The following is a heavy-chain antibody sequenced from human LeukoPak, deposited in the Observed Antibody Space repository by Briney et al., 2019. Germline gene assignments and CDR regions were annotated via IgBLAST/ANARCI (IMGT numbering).Heavy chain of an antibody. CDR3: ARAGERGYYYYYYMDV. V-gene: IGHV4-59*01. D-gene: IGHD3-10*01. CDR2: IYYSGST. CDR1: GGSISSYY. J-gene: IGHJ6*03. Sequence: MSSETLSLTCTVSGGSISSYYWSWIRQPPGKGLEWIGYIYYSGSTNYNPSLKSRVTISVDTSKNQFSLKLSSVTAADTAVYYCARAGERGYYYYYYMDVWGKGTTVTVSS.